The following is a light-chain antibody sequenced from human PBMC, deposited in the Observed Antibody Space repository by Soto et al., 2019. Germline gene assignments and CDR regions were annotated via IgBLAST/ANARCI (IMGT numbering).Light chain of an antibody. V-gene: IGKV2-40*01. J-gene: IGKJ1*01. CDR1: QSLLNSDDGNTY. CDR2: TLS. Sequence: DLVMTQTPISLPVTPGEPASISCRSSQSLLNSDDGNTYLDWYLQKPGQSPQLLIKTLSYRASGVPDRFSASGSGTDFTLKISRVEAEDVGVYYCMQRIEFPWTFGQGTRVEIK. CDR3: MQRIEFPWT.